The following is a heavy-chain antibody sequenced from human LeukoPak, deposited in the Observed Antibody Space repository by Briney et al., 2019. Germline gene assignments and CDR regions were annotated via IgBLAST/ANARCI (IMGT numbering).Heavy chain of an antibody. CDR3: ARDASGNYEGWFDP. J-gene: IGHJ5*02. CDR1: VGSVSIHT. V-gene: IGHV1-69*08. D-gene: IGHD1-26*01. Sequence: ASVKVSCKASVGSVSIHTITCLRQAPGQGLEWMGKIIVNFAATTYAQKFQGRLTLTADKFTSTVYMELSSLRSDDTAVYYCARDASGNYEGWFDPWGQGTLVTVSS. CDR2: IIVNFAAT.